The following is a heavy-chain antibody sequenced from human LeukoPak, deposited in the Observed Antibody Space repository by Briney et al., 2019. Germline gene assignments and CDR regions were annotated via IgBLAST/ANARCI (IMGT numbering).Heavy chain of an antibody. CDR2: ISSSSSYI. D-gene: IGHD3-16*02. J-gene: IGHJ4*02. CDR3: ARENTFGGVIASDY. CDR1: GFTFSSYS. Sequence: PGGSLRLSCAASGFTFSSYSMNWVRQAPGKGLEWVSSISSSSSYIYYADSVKGRFTISRDNAKNSLYLQMNSLRAEDTAVYYCARENTFGGVIASDYWGQGTLVTVSS. V-gene: IGHV3-21*01.